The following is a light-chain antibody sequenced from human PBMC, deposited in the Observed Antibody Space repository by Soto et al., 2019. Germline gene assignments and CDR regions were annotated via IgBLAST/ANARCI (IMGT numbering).Light chain of an antibody. Sequence: DVVMTQTPLSLSVTPGQPASISCKSSQSHLHNGGETFLFWYLQKPGQSPQLLIYEVSNRFSGVPDRFSGSGSGTDFTLEISRVEAEDVGIYYCMQSTQLPPTFGQGTRLEIK. V-gene: IGKV2D-29*02. CDR2: EVS. J-gene: IGKJ5*01. CDR1: QSHLHNGGETF. CDR3: MQSTQLPPT.